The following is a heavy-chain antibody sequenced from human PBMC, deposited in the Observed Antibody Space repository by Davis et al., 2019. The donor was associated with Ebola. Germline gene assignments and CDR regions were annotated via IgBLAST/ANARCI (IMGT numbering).Heavy chain of an antibody. CDR1: GGSISSYY. CDR3: ARGRYSPRVAVGVYAKFDP. V-gene: IGHV4-59*12. Sequence: MPSETLSLTCTVSGGSISSYYWSWIRQPPGKGLEWIGYIYYSGSTNYSPSLKSRVTMSLDTSKNQFSLKLTSVTAADTAVFYCARGRYSPRVAVGVYAKFDPWGQGTLVTVSS. CDR2: IYYSGST. J-gene: IGHJ5*02. D-gene: IGHD2-8*02.